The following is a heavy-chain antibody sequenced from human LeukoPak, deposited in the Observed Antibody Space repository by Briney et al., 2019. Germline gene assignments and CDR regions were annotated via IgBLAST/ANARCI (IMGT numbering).Heavy chain of an antibody. Sequence: PSQTLSLTCTVSGNSISSGDYYWSWIRQPAGKGLEWIGRIYTSGSTTYNPSLKSRVTISVDTSKNQFSLKLSSVTAADTAVYYCARGDSGSYGDYYYYMDVWGKGTTVTISS. CDR1: GNSISSGDYY. J-gene: IGHJ6*03. V-gene: IGHV4-61*02. CDR3: ARGDSGSYGDYYYYMDV. D-gene: IGHD1-26*01. CDR2: IYTSGST.